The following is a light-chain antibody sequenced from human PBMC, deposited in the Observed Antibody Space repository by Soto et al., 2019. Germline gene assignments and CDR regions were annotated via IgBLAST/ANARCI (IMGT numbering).Light chain of an antibody. CDR2: EVS. CDR3: QSYDSSLSRV. J-gene: IGLJ2*01. CDR1: SSDVGGYNY. Sequence: QSALTQPASVSGSPGQSITISCTGTSSDVGGYNYVSWYQQHPGKAPKLMIYEVSNRPSGVSNRFSGSKSGTSASLAITGLQAEDEADYYCQSYDSSLSRVFGGGTKLTVL. V-gene: IGLV2-14*01.